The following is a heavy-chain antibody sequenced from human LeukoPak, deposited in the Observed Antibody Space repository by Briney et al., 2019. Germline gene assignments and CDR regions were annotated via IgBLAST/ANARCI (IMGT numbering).Heavy chain of an antibody. J-gene: IGHJ3*02. D-gene: IGHD6-19*01. V-gene: IGHV3-23*01. Sequence: QTGGSLRLSCAASGFTFSSYSMNWVRQTPGKGLEWVTAISGSGGSTYYADSVKGRYTISRDNSKNTLYLQMNSLRAEDTAVYYCAKDYSSGWPDAFDIWGQGTMVTVSS. CDR1: GFTFSSYS. CDR3: AKDYSSGWPDAFDI. CDR2: ISGSGGST.